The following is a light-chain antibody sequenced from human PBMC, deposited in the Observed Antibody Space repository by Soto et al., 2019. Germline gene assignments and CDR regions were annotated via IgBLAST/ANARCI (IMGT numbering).Light chain of an antibody. J-gene: IGKJ4*01. V-gene: IGKV3-15*01. CDR3: QQYTNWPLT. Sequence: EIVMTQSPATLSVPPGERATLSCRASQSVSSNLAWYQQKPGQAPRVLIYAASTRATGIPARFSGSGSGTAITLTIGSLQSEDFAVYYCQQYTNWPLTFGGGTKVEIK. CDR1: QSVSSN. CDR2: AAS.